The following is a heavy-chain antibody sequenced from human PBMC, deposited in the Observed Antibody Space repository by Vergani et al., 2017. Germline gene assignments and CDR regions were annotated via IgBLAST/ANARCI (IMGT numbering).Heavy chain of an antibody. D-gene: IGHD6-13*01. CDR3: ARVSVAAAGTGFDY. Sequence: EVQLVESGGGLVQPGGSRRLSCAASGFTFSSYSMNWVRQAPGKGLEWVSYISSSSSTIYYADSVKGRFTISRDNAKNSLYLQMNSLRDEGTAVYYCARVSVAAAGTGFDYWGQGTLVTVSS. V-gene: IGHV3-48*02. CDR1: GFTFSSYS. CDR2: ISSSSSTI. J-gene: IGHJ4*02.